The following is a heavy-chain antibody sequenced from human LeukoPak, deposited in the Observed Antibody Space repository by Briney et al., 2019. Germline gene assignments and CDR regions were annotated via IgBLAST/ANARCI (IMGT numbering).Heavy chain of an antibody. CDR3: ARGRWPNYYESSGYPYFDY. J-gene: IGHJ4*02. Sequence: PSETLSLTCTVSGGSISSSSYYWGWIRQPPGKGLEWIGSIYYSGSTYYNPSLKSRVTMSLDTSKNQFSLKLSSVIAADTAVYYCARGRWPNYYESSGYPYFDYWSQGTLVTVSS. CDR1: GGSISSSSYY. D-gene: IGHD3-22*01. CDR2: IYYSGST. V-gene: IGHV4-39*07.